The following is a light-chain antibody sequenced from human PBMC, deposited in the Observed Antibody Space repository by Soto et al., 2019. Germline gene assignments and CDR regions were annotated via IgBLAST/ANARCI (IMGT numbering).Light chain of an antibody. Sequence: EIVMTQSPATLSVSPGERVTFSCRASQSVTTNLAWYQHKPGQAPRLLISGASTRATGIPARFSGSGSGTEFTLTISSLQSEDFAVYYCQQYNNWRTFGQGTKVDIK. CDR3: QQYNNWRT. J-gene: IGKJ1*01. V-gene: IGKV3-15*01. CDR2: GAS. CDR1: QSVTTN.